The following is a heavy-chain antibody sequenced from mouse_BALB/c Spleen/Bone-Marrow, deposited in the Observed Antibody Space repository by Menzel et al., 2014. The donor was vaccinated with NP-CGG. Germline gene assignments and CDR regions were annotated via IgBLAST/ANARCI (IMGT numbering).Heavy chain of an antibody. V-gene: IGHV1-4*02. CDR2: INPSSGYT. D-gene: IGHD2-3*01. CDR3: ARWLLRAY. J-gene: IGHJ3*01. Sequence: AQLQQSAAELARPGASVKMSCTTSGYTFTSYTMHWVKQRPGQGLEWIGYINPSSGYTEYNQKFKDKTTLTADKSSSTAYIQLSSLTSEDSAVYYCARWLLRAYWDQGTPVTVSA. CDR1: GYTFTSYT.